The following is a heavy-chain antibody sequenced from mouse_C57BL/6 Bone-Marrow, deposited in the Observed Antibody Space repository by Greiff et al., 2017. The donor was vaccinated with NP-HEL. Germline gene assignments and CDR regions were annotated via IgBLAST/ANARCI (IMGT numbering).Heavy chain of an antibody. Sequence: QVQLKQPGAELVKPGASVKLSCKASGYTFTSYWMQWVKQRPGQGLEWIGEIDPSDSYTNYNQKFKGKATLTVDKSSSTAYMQLSSLTSEDSAVYYCARSPMKKNYWGQGTTLTVSA. J-gene: IGHJ2*01. CDR3: ARSPMKKNY. V-gene: IGHV1-50*01. CDR1: GYTFTSYW. CDR2: IDPSDSYT.